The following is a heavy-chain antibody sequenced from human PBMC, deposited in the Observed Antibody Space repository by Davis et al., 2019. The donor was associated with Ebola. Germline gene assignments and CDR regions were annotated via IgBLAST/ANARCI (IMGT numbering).Heavy chain of an antibody. Sequence: GGSLRLSCVASGFSFAAFGMDWVRQAPGKGLEWVATTWYDDNNSYYADSVKGRFTISRDDSKNTLYLRMDNLRAEDTAVYYCAIDSEYVYSHGMDVWGQRTTVTVSS. V-gene: IGHV3-33*01. D-gene: IGHD3-16*01. CDR3: AIDSEYVYSHGMDV. CDR1: GFSFAAFG. CDR2: TWYDDNNS. J-gene: IGHJ6*02.